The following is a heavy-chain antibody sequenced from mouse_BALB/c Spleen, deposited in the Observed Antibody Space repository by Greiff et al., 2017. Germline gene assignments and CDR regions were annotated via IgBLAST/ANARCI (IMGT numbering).Heavy chain of an antibody. CDR3: ARDYGNSWFAY. D-gene: IGHD2-1*01. J-gene: IGHJ3*01. CDR1: GFTFSSYA. Sequence: EVQLVESGGGLVKPGGSLKLSCAASGFTFSSYAMSWVRQTPEKRLEWVASISSGGSTYYPDSVKGRFTISRDNARNILYLQMSSLRSEDTAMYYCARDYGNSWFAYWGQGTLVTVSA. V-gene: IGHV5-6-5*01. CDR2: ISSGGST.